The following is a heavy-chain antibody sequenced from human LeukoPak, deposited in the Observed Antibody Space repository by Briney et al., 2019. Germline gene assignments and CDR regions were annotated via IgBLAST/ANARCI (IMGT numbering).Heavy chain of an antibody. CDR3: ARGPHPDGYSSSWSWFDP. Sequence: ASVKVSCKASGYTFTGYYMHWVRQAPGQGLEWMGWINPNSGGTNYAQKFQGRVTMTRDTSISTAYMELSRLRSDDTAVYYCARGPHPDGYSSSWSWFDPWGQGTLVTVSS. CDR2: INPNSGGT. CDR1: GYTFTGYY. D-gene: IGHD6-13*01. V-gene: IGHV1-2*02. J-gene: IGHJ5*02.